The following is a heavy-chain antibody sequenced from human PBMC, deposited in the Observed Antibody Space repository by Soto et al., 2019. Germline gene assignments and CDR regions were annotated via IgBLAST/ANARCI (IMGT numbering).Heavy chain of an antibody. J-gene: IGHJ6*02. CDR3: ARDKNDFGDYGRYGLDV. CDR2: IIPMFGSA. V-gene: IGHV1-69*12. Sequence: QVQLVQSGAEVKKPGSSVKVSCKASGDTFSRYAITWVRQAPGQGLEWMGGIIPMFGSANYAQKFQGRVTITADESTSTAYMELSSLRSEDTAVYYCARDKNDFGDYGRYGLDVWGQGTTVTVSS. CDR1: GDTFSRYA. D-gene: IGHD4-17*01.